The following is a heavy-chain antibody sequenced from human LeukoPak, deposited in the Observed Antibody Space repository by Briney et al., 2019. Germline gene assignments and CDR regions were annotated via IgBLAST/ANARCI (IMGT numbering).Heavy chain of an antibody. V-gene: IGHV3-23*01. CDR3: ARPMYSTPDYFDY. D-gene: IGHD6-13*01. CDR2: ISGSGGST. Sequence: PGGSLRLSCAASGFTFSSYAMSWVRQAPGKGLEWVSAISGSGGSTYYADSVKGQFTISRDNSKNTLYLQMNSLRAEDTAVYYCARPMYSTPDYFDYWGQGTLVTVSS. CDR1: GFTFSSYA. J-gene: IGHJ4*02.